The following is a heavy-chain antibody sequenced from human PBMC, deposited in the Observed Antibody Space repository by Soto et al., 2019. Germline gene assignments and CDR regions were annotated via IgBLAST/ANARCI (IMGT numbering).Heavy chain of an antibody. Sequence: EVQLVESGGGLVQPGRSLRLSCAASGFTFDDYAMHWVRQAPGKGLEWVSGISWNSGSIGYADSVKGRFTISRDNAKISLYLQMNSLRAEDTALYCCAKELEAGFDYWGQGTLVTVSS. CDR1: GFTFDDYA. CDR3: AKELEAGFDY. CDR2: ISWNSGSI. V-gene: IGHV3-9*01. J-gene: IGHJ4*02.